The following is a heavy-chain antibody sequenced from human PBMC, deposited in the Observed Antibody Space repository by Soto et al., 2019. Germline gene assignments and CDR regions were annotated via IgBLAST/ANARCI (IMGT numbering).Heavy chain of an antibody. CDR2: ICYSGST. CDR3: ARILAYCGGDCYPEYFQH. D-gene: IGHD2-21*02. V-gene: IGHV4-39*01. Sequence: SETLSLTCTVSVGSVRSSSYYWGWILQPPGKGLEWIGSICYSGSTYYNPSLKSRVTISVDTSKNQFSLKLSSVTAADTAVYYCARILAYCGGDCYPEYFQHWGQGTLVTVSS. J-gene: IGHJ1*01. CDR1: VGSVRSSSYY.